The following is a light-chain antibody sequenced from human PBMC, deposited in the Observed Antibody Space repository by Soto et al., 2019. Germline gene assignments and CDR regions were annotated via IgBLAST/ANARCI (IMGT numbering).Light chain of an antibody. J-gene: IGKJ1*01. Sequence: DIQMTQSPSTLSASVGDRVTMTCRASQTLSNWLAWYQQKPGKAPKLLVYKVSTLQDGVPSRFNGRGSWTEFTLTLNGLQPDDFATYYCQQYLSYPPWAFGQGTKVGVK. CDR2: KVS. V-gene: IGKV1-5*03. CDR3: QQYLSYPPWA. CDR1: QTLSNW.